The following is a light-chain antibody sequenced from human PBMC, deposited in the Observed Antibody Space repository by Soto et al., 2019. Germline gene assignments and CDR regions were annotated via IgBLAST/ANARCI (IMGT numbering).Light chain of an antibody. CDR2: MLS. J-gene: IGKJ2*01. CDR3: RHHLEFLPYN. CDR1: QSLVDSDDGNTY. Sequence: DIVMTQTPLFLPVTPGEPASISCRSSQSLVDSDDGNTYLDWYLQKPGQSPQILIYMLSYRASGDPDKFSGGGSANEFTLKTSRVEAEYVEVYYYRHHLEFLPYNFGQGTKLEIK. V-gene: IGKV2-40*01.